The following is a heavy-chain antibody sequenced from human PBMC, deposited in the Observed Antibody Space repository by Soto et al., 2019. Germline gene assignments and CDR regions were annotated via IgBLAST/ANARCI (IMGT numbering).Heavy chain of an antibody. Sequence: GGSLRLSCAASGFTFSSYAMHWVRQAPGKGLEWVAVISYDGSNKYYADSVKGRFTISRENSKNTLYLQMNSLRAEDTAVYYCARDPFNYGSGSYYAYWGQGTLVTXXS. CDR1: GFTFSSYA. D-gene: IGHD3-10*01. CDR3: ARDPFNYGSGSYYAY. J-gene: IGHJ4*02. CDR2: ISYDGSNK. V-gene: IGHV3-30-3*01.